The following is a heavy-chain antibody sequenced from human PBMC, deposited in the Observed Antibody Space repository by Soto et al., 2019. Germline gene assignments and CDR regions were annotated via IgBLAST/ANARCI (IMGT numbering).Heavy chain of an antibody. D-gene: IGHD6-13*01. J-gene: IGHJ5*02. CDR3: ARHRAAAGWFDP. Sequence: DTLSLTCTVSGGSISSSSYYWGWIRQPPGKGLEWIGSIYYSGSTYYNPSLKSRVTISVDTSKNQFSLKLSSVTAADTAVYYCARHRAAAGWFDPWGQGTLVTVSS. V-gene: IGHV4-39*01. CDR2: IYYSGST. CDR1: GGSISSSSYY.